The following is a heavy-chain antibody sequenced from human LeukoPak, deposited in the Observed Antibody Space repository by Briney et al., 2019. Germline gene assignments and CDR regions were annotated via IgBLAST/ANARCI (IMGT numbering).Heavy chain of an antibody. J-gene: IGHJ4*02. CDR2: IKQDGSEK. D-gene: IGHD3-3*01. CDR1: GFTFSTYW. Sequence: PGGSLRLSCEASGFTFSTYWMNWVRQAPGKGLEWVANIKQDGSEKYYVDSVMGRLTISRDNAKNSLYLQMNSLRAEDTAVYYCASLLWSSYSSDYWGRGTLVTVSS. CDR3: ASLLWSSYSSDY. V-gene: IGHV3-7*05.